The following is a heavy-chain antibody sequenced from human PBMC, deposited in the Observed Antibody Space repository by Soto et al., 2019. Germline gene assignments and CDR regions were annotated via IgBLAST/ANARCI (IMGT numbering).Heavy chain of an antibody. Sequence: GGSLRLSCAASGFPFSSTDMTWVRQAPGKGLEWVSTIDGSGGTTYYADSVKGRFTISRDNSINTVFLQMNSLRADDTALYFCAKNSGWFNTWGQGALVTVSS. D-gene: IGHD3-10*01. V-gene: IGHV3-23*01. CDR3: AKNSGWFNT. CDR1: GFPFSSTD. J-gene: IGHJ5*02. CDR2: IDGSGGTT.